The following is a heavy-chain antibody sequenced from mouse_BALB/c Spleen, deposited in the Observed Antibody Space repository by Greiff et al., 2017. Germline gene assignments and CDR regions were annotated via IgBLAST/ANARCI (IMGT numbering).Heavy chain of an antibody. V-gene: IGHV1-82*01. CDR1: GYAFSSSW. J-gene: IGHJ4*01. CDR2: IYPGDGDT. CDR3: AKDFPSTMIMGPLDAMDY. D-gene: IGHD2-4*01. Sequence: QVQLKESGPELVKPGASVKISCKASGYAFSSSWMNWVKQRPGQGLEWIGRIYPGDGDTNYNGKFKGKATLTADKSSSTAYMQLSSLTSVDSAVYFCAKDFPSTMIMGPLDAMDYWGQGTSVTVSS.